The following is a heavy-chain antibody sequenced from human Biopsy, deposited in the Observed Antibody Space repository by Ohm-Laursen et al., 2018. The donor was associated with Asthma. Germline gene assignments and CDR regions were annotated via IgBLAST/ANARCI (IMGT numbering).Heavy chain of an antibody. Sequence: ASVKVSCKTSGYTFNSAGITWVRQAPGQGLEWMGWISVYNGNTKVAQKLQDRVAMITDTSTSIAYMELRSLRSDDTAVYFCARAVDYSHYYGIDVWGQGTTVTVS. J-gene: IGHJ6*02. CDR3: ARAVDYSHYYGIDV. CDR1: GYTFNSAG. V-gene: IGHV1-18*01. CDR2: ISVYNGNT. D-gene: IGHD3-10*01.